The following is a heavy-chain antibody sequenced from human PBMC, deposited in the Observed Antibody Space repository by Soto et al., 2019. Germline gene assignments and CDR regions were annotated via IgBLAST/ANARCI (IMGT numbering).Heavy chain of an antibody. J-gene: IGHJ4*02. CDR2: IEYSGST. D-gene: IGHD4-17*01. CDR3: ARRYGDNFDY. V-gene: IGHV4-59*08. CDR1: GGSISSYY. Sequence: QVQLQESGPGLVKPSETLSLTCTVSGGSISSYYWSWIRQPPGKGLEWIGYIEYSGSTNYNPSLESRVTISVDTTTNQSSLKPSSVTAADTAAYYWARRYGDNFDYWGQGTLGTVAS.